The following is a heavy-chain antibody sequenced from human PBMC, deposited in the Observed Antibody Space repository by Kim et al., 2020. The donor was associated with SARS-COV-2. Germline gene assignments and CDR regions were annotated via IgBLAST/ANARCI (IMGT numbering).Heavy chain of an antibody. D-gene: IGHD3-9*01. J-gene: IGHJ6*02. Sequence: ASVKVSCKASGYTFTSYDINWVRQATGQGLEWMGWMNPNSGNTGYAQKFQGRVTMTRNTSISTAYMELSSLRSEDTAVYYCARGGLRYFDWLPYYYYGMDVWGQGTTVTVSS. V-gene: IGHV1-8*01. CDR3: ARGGLRYFDWLPYYYYGMDV. CDR1: GYTFTSYD. CDR2: MNPNSGNT.